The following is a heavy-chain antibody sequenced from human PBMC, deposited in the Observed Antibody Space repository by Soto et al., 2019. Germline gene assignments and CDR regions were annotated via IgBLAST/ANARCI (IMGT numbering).Heavy chain of an antibody. CDR3: TRVTIVVVPAAGFYP. D-gene: IGHD2-2*01. Sequence: GGSLRLSCTASGFPFGDYAMSWFRQAPGKGLEWVGFIRSKAYGGTTEYAASVKGRFTISRDDSKSIAYLQMNSLKTEDTAVYYCTRVTIVVVPAAGFYPWGQGTLVTVSS. CDR1: GFPFGDYA. CDR2: IRSKAYGGTT. J-gene: IGHJ5*02. V-gene: IGHV3-49*03.